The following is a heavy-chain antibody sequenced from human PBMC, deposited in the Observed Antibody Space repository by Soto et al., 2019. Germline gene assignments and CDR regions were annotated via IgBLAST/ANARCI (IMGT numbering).Heavy chain of an antibody. V-gene: IGHV4-61*01. CDR3: ARGEGSSPYYYYYGMDV. CDR2: IYYSGST. CDR1: GGSVSSGSYY. D-gene: IGHD6-6*01. Sequence: QVQLQESGPGLVKPSETLSLTCTVSGGSVSSGSYYWSWIRQPPGKGLEWIGYIYYSGSTNYNPSLKSRVTISVDTSKNQFSLKLSSVTAADTAVYYCARGEGSSPYYYYYGMDVWGQGTTVTVSS. J-gene: IGHJ6*02.